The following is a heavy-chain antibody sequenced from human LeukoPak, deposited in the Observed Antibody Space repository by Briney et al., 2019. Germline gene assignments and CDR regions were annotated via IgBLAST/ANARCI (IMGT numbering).Heavy chain of an antibody. D-gene: IGHD6-25*01. CDR2: LNSDGSST. CDR3: ARWGAADGAADY. V-gene: IGHV3-74*01. CDR1: GFTFSIYW. J-gene: IGHJ4*02. Sequence: GGSLRLSCVPSGFTFSIYWMHWVRQAPGKGLVWVSRLNSDGSSTNYADSVKGRFTISRDNAKNTLYLQMNSLRAEDTAVYYCARWGAADGAADYWGQGTLVTVSS.